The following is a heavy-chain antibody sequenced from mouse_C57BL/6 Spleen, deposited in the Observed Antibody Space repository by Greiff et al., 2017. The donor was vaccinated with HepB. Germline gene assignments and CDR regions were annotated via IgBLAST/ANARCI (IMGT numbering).Heavy chain of an antibody. D-gene: IGHD2-4*01. CDR3: ARHHSYDYDPFAY. V-gene: IGHV7-3*01. CDR2: IRNKANGYTT. CDR1: GFTFTDYY. Sequence: EVKVVESGGGLVQPGGSLSLSCAASGFTFTDYYMSWVRQPPGKALEWLGFIRNKANGYTTEYSASVKGRFTISRDNSQSILYLQMNALRAEDSATYYCARHHSYDYDPFAYWGQGTLVTVSA. J-gene: IGHJ3*01.